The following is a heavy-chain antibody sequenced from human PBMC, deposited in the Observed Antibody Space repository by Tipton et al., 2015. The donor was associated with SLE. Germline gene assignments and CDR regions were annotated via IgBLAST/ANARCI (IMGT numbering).Heavy chain of an antibody. J-gene: IGHJ4*02. D-gene: IGHD2-21*01. CDR2: VYYTGST. CDR1: GVSFSTDSYF. CDR3: ARFYCGGDCYPLDD. V-gene: IGHV4-39*07. Sequence: TLSLTCTVSGVSFSTDSYFWXXIRQPPGKGLEWIGSVYYTGSTFYNPSLKSRVTISVDTSKKQFSLRLGFMTAADTAVYYCARFYCGGDCYPLDDWGQGILVIVSS.